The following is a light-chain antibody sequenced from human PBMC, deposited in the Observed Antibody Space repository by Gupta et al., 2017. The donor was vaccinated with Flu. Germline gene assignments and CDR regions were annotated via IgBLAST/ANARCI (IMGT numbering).Light chain of an antibody. CDR1: QGIRDH. CDR3: LQHNTFPPT. V-gene: IGKV1-17*01. J-gene: IGKJ1*01. Sequence: DIQMTQSPSSLSASVGDRVTITCRASQGIRDHLGWYQQKPGKAPQRLIYEASKLQIEVPSRFSGGGSETXFTLTIXSLQPEDTATYYCLQHNTFPPTFGXATKVEIK. CDR2: EAS.